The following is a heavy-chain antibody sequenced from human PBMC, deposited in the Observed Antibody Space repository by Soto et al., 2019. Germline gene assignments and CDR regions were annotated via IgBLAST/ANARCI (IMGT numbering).Heavy chain of an antibody. CDR2: MNPNSGNT. CDR3: ARTSSSWDWAPDAFDI. Sequence: ASVKVSCKASGYTFTSYDINWVRQATGQGLEWMGWMNPNSGNTGYAQKFQGRVTMTRNTSISTAYMELSSLRSEDTAVYYCARTSSSWDWAPDAFDIWGQGTMVTVSS. V-gene: IGHV1-8*01. CDR1: GYTFTSYD. D-gene: IGHD6-13*01. J-gene: IGHJ3*02.